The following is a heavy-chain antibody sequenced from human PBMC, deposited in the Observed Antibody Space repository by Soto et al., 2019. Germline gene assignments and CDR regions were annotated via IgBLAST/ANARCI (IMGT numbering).Heavy chain of an antibody. CDR1: GYSFAGYW. D-gene: IGHD3-22*01. CDR3: ARQIYDSDTGPNFQYYFDS. V-gene: IGHV5-10-1*01. Sequence: GESLMISCKGSGYSFAGYWITWVRQEPGKGHEWMGRIDPSDSQTYYSPSFRGHVTISVTKSITTVFLQWSSLGASDTAMYYCARQIYDSDTGPNFQYYFDSWGQGTPVTVSS. CDR2: IDPSDSQT. J-gene: IGHJ4*02.